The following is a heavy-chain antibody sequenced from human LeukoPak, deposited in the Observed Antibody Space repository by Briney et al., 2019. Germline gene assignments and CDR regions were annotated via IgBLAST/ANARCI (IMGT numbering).Heavy chain of an antibody. D-gene: IGHD5-12*01. Sequence: GGSLRLSCAASGFTFSSYWMSWVRQAPGKGLEWVANIKQDGSEKYYVDSVKGRFTISRDNAKNSLYLQMNSLRAEDTAVYYCARGLSGYDYWTGYYYYGMDVWGQGTTVTVSS. CDR2: IKQDGSEK. J-gene: IGHJ6*02. CDR1: GFTFSSYW. CDR3: ARGLSGYDYWTGYYYYGMDV. V-gene: IGHV3-7*01.